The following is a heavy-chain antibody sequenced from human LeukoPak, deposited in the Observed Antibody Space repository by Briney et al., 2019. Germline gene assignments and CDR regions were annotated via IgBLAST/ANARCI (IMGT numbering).Heavy chain of an antibody. D-gene: IGHD2-2*01. Sequence: SETLSLTCTVSGGSISNLDYYWTWIRQPAGKRLEWIGRIYTSGGTSYNPSLKSRVTMSVDKSKNQFSLNLASLTAADTALYYCAGRGSSSGTFDVWGPGTFVTVSS. V-gene: IGHV4-61*02. CDR1: GGSISNLDYY. CDR2: IYTSGGT. CDR3: AGRGSSSGTFDV. J-gene: IGHJ3*01.